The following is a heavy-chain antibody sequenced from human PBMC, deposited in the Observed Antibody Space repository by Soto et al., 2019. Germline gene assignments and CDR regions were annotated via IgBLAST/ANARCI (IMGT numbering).Heavy chain of an antibody. V-gene: IGHV3-30-3*01. J-gene: IGHJ4*02. CDR3: ARDKRDLRFLEWSYYFDF. CDR1: GFTFSSYA. Sequence: QVQLVESGGGVVQPGRSLRLSCAASGFTFSSYAMHWVRQAPGKGLEWVALISYDGSNNYYADSVKGRFTISRDNSKNTLYLQMNSLRAEDTAVYYCARDKRDLRFLEWSYYFDFWGQGTLVTVSS. CDR2: ISYDGSNN. D-gene: IGHD3-3*01.